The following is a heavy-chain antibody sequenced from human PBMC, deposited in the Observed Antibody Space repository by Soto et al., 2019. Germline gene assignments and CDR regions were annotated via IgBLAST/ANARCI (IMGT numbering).Heavy chain of an antibody. J-gene: IGHJ6*02. CDR2: ISYDGSNK. V-gene: IGHV3-30*18. CDR1: GFTFSSYG. CDR3: AKVYEFSGYGMDV. D-gene: IGHD3-22*01. Sequence: QVQLVESGGGVVQPGRSLRLSCAASGFTFSSYGMHWVRQAPGKGLEWVAVISYDGSNKYYADSVKGRFTISRDNSKNTLYLQMNSPRAEDTAVYYCAKVYEFSGYGMDVWGQGTTVTVSS.